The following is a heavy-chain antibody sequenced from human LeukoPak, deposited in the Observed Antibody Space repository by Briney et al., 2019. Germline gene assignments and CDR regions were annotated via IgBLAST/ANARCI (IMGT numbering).Heavy chain of an antibody. J-gene: IGHJ3*02. V-gene: IGHV3-21*01. D-gene: IGHD6-13*01. CDR1: GFTFSSYS. CDR2: ISSSSSYI. Sequence: PGGSRRLSCAASGFTFSSYSMNWVRQAPGKGLEWVSSISSSSSYIYYADSVKGRFTISRDNAKNSLYLQMNSLRAEDTAVYYCARDRGMLAAAFDIWGQGTMVTVSS. CDR3: ARDRGMLAAAFDI.